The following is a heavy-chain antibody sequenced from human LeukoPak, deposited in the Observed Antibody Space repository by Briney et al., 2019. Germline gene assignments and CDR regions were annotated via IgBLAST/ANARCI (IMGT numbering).Heavy chain of an antibody. CDR3: AKGAYYGD. D-gene: IGHD3-3*01. V-gene: IGHV3-23*01. Sequence: GGSLRLSCAASGFMFRNHGMNWVRQAPGKGLEWLSTISGSGDNTYYADSVKGRFTVSRDNSKNTLYLQMNSLRVEDTAMNYCAKGAYYGDWGQGTLVTVSS. J-gene: IGHJ4*02. CDR2: ISGSGDNT. CDR1: GFMFRNHG.